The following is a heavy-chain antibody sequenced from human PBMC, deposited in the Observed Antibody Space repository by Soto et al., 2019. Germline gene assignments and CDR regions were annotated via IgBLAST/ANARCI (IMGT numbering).Heavy chain of an antibody. D-gene: IGHD6-13*01. J-gene: IGHJ5*02. CDR3: AKGSIAAAAITWFDP. Sequence: GGSLRLSCAASGFTFSSYGMHWVRQAPGKGLEWVAVISYDGSNKYYADSVKGRFTISRDNSKNTLYLQMNSLRAEDTAVYYCAKGSIAAAAITWFDPWGQGTLVTV. CDR2: ISYDGSNK. V-gene: IGHV3-30*18. CDR1: GFTFSSYG.